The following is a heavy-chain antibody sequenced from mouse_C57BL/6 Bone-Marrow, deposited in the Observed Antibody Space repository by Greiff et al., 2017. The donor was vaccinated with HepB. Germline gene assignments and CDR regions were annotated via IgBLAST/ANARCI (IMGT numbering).Heavy chain of an antibody. J-gene: IGHJ4*01. D-gene: IGHD3-2*02. V-gene: IGHV1-59*01. CDR2: IDPSDSYT. Sequence: VQLQQPGAELVRPGTSVKLSCKASGYTFTSYWMHWVKQRPGQGLEWIGVIDPSDSYTNYNQKFKGKATLTVDTSSSTAYMQLSSLTSEDSAVYYCARGAQATSPYAMDYWGQGTSVTVSS. CDR1: GYTFTSYW. CDR3: ARGAQATSPYAMDY.